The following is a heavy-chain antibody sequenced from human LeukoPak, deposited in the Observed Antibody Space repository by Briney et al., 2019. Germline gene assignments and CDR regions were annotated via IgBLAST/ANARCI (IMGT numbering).Heavy chain of an antibody. V-gene: IGHV7-4-1*02. J-gene: IGHJ5*02. CDR2: INTNTGNP. CDR3: ARPTYGSGSYYGWFDP. Sequence: ASVKVSCKASGYTFTSYAMNWVRQAPGQGLEWMGWINTNTGNPTYAQGFTGRFVFSLDTSVSTAYLQISSLKAEDTAVYYCARPTYGSGSYYGWFDPWGQGTLVTVSS. D-gene: IGHD3-10*01. CDR1: GYTFTSYA.